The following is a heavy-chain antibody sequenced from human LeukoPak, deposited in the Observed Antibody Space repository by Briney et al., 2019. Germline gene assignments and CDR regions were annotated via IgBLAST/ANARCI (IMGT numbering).Heavy chain of an antibody. CDR3: ARRGTIAVPVFWFDP. CDR2: IKQDGSEK. V-gene: IGHV3-7*01. D-gene: IGHD6-19*01. J-gene: IGHJ5*02. Sequence: GGSLRLSCVASGFTFTSYWMSWVRQAPGKGLEWVANIKQDGSEKYYLDSLEGRSTISRDNAKNSVYLQINRLRAEDTAVYYCARRGTIAVPVFWFDPWGQGTLVIVSS. CDR1: GFTFTSYW.